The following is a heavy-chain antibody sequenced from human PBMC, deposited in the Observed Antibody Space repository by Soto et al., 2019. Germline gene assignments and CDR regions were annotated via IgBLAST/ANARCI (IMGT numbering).Heavy chain of an antibody. V-gene: IGHV4-34*01. CDR2: INHSGST. CDR1: GGSFSGYY. D-gene: IGHD3-22*01. CDR3: ARTHPYYYDSSGYYPYYFDY. Sequence: SETLSLTCAVYGGSFSGYYWSWIRQPPGKGLERIGEINHSGSTNYNPSLKSRVTISVDTSKNQFSLKLSSVTAADTAVYYCARTHPYYYDSSGYYPYYFDYWGQGTLVTVSS. J-gene: IGHJ4*02.